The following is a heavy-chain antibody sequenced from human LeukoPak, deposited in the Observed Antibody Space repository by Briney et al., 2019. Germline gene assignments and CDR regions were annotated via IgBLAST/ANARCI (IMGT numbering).Heavy chain of an antibody. CDR3: AHSSPYYYDSSGYTNWFDP. V-gene: IGHV2-5*02. J-gene: IGHJ5*02. D-gene: IGHD3-22*01. CDR1: GYSITSGYY. Sequence: TLSLTCAVSGYSITSGYYWAWIRQPPGKALEWLALIYWDDDKRYSPSLKSRLTITNDTSKNQVVLTMTNMDPVDTATYYCAHSSPYYYDSSGYTNWFDPWGQGTLVTVSS. CDR2: IYWDDDK.